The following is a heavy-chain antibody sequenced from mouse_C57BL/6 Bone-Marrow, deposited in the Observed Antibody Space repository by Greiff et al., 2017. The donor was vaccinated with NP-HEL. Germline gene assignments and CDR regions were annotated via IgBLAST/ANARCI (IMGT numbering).Heavy chain of an antibody. D-gene: IGHD1-1*01. CDR3: ARKTPTTVVAPYYARDY. J-gene: IGHJ4*01. V-gene: IGHV2-9-1*01. CDR1: GFSLTSYA. Sequence: QVQLQQSGPGLVAPSQSLSITCTVSGFSLTSYAISWVRQPPGKGLEWLGVIWTGGGTNYNSALQSRLSISKDNSKSQVFLKMSSLQTEDTARYYCARKTPTTVVAPYYARDYWGQGTSVTVSS. CDR2: IWTGGGT.